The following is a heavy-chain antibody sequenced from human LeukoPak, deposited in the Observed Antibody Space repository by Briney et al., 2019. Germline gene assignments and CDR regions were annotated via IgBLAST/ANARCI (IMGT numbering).Heavy chain of an antibody. V-gene: IGHV1-18*01. CDR3: ARIFVIIAAAEEIDY. Sequence: AASVKVSCKASGYTFTSYGISWVRQAPGQGLEWMGWISAYNGNTNYAQKLQGRVTMTTDTSTSTAYMELRSLRSDDTAVYYCARIFVIIAAAEEIDYWGQGTLVTVSS. J-gene: IGHJ4*02. D-gene: IGHD6-13*01. CDR1: GYTFTSYG. CDR2: ISAYNGNT.